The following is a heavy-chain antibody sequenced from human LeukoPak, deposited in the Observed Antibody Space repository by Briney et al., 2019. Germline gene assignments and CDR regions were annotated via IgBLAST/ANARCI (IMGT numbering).Heavy chain of an antibody. CDR2: IYPGDSDT. Sequence: GESLKISCKGSGYSFTSYWIGWVRQMPGKGLEWIGIIYPGDSDTRYSPSFQGQVTISADKSISNAYLKWSSLKASDTAMYTCARPTTIAYYYDSSGGLAFAIWGQGTIVTVSS. J-gene: IGHJ3*02. D-gene: IGHD3-22*01. CDR1: GYSFTSYW. CDR3: ARPTTIAYYYDSSGGLAFAI. V-gene: IGHV5-51*01.